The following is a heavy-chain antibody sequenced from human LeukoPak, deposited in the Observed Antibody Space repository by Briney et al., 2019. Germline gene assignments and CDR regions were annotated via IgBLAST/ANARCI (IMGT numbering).Heavy chain of an antibody. J-gene: IGHJ3*02. Sequence: PGRSLRLASAAYGFSSTNHAVSWVRQAPGKGMEWVSARRSDGTPYYTNTLKGRFTISGDNSKNTVYLQLSSLRLEDTAVYYCASRTWVGAGYYAFDIWGQGTMVTVS. D-gene: IGHD1-26*01. V-gene: IGHV3-23*01. CDR3: ASRTWVGAGYYAFDI. CDR2: RRSDGTP. CDR1: GFSSTNHA.